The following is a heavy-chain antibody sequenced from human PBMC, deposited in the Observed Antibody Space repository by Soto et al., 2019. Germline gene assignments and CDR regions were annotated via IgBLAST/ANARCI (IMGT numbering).Heavy chain of an antibody. Sequence: PGESLKISCKGSGYSFTSYWISWVRQMPGKGLEWMGRIDPSDSYTNYSPSFQGHVTISADKSISTAYLQWSSLKASDTAVYYCAKELDSSGWYLVYYGMDVWGQGTTVTVSS. V-gene: IGHV5-10-1*01. CDR3: AKELDSSGWYLVYYGMDV. CDR1: GYSFTSYW. CDR2: IDPSDSYT. D-gene: IGHD6-19*01. J-gene: IGHJ6*02.